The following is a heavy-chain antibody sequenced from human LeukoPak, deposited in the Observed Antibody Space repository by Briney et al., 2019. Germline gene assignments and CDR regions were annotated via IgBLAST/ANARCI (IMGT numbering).Heavy chain of an antibody. J-gene: IGHJ4*02. V-gene: IGHV1-69*05. D-gene: IGHD3-9*01. CDR1: GGTFSSYA. CDR3: ARGSRPVYNLLTGKRYFDY. CDR2: IIPIFGTA. Sequence: SVKVSCKASGGTFSSYAISWVRQAPGQGLEWMGGIIPIFGTANYAQKFRGRLTMTRDMSTSTVYMELSSLRSEDTAVYYCARGSRPVYNLLTGKRYFDYWGQGTLLTVSS.